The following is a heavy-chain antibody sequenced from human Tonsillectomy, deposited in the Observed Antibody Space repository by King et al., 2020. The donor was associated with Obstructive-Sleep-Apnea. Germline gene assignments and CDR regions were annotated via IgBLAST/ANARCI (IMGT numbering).Heavy chain of an antibody. V-gene: IGHV1-46*01. CDR1: GYTFTSYY. CDR3: ARGQSVGAKRKGHFDY. D-gene: IGHD1-26*01. J-gene: IGHJ4*02. Sequence: QVQLVESGAEVKKPGASVKVSCKASGYTFTSYYMHWVRQAPGQGLEWMGIINPSGGSTSYAQKFQGRVTMTRDTSTSTVYMELSSLRSEDTAVYYCARGQSVGAKRKGHFDYWGQGTLVTVSS. CDR2: INPSGGST.